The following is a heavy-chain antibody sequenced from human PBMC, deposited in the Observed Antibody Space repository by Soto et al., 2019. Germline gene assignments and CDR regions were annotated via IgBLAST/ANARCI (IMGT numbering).Heavy chain of an antibody. Sequence: QVQLQESGPGLVKPSDTLSLTCAVSGYSISSSNWWGWIRQPPVKGLEWIGYIYYSGTTYYNPSLKSRVTMSVDTSKNQFTLKLTSVTAVDTAVYYCARREIQGPIDYWGQGTLVTVSS. D-gene: IGHD1-26*01. CDR1: GYSISSSNW. CDR2: IYYSGTT. J-gene: IGHJ4*02. V-gene: IGHV4-28*01. CDR3: ARREIQGPIDY.